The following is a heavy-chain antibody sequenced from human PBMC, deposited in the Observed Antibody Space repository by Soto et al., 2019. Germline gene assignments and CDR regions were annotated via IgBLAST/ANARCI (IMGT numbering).Heavy chain of an antibody. V-gene: IGHV3-21*01. CDR3: ARGSIRHYYYGMDV. J-gene: IGHJ6*02. Sequence: EVQLVESGGGLVKPGGSLRLSCAASGFTFSSYSMNWVRQAPGKGLEWVSSISSSSSYIYYADSVKGRFTISRDNAKNSLYLQMNSLRAEDTAVYYCARGSIRHYYYGMDVWGQGTTVTVSS. D-gene: IGHD3-9*01. CDR1: GFTFSSYS. CDR2: ISSSSSYI.